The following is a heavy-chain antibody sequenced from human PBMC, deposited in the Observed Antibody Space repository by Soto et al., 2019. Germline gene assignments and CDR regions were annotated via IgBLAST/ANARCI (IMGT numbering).Heavy chain of an antibody. CDR3: AKDFTDYYYDMDV. D-gene: IGHD2-8*02. Sequence: ESGGGLVQPGRSLRLSCAASGFTFEDYAMHWVRQAPGKGLEWVSGISWNSASIGYAESVKGRFTISRDNAKNSLYLQMNSLRGEDTALYYCAKDFTDYYYDMDVWGKGTTVTVSS. CDR2: ISWNSASI. CDR1: GFTFEDYA. V-gene: IGHV3-9*01. J-gene: IGHJ6*03.